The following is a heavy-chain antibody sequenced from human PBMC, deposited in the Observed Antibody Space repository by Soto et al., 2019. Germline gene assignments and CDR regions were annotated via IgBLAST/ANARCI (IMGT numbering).Heavy chain of an antibody. V-gene: IGHV1-18*04. CDR2: INAYNGST. CDR1: GYTFTGYY. CDR3: ASDLDITMVRGVIITYAFDI. J-gene: IGHJ3*02. D-gene: IGHD3-10*01. Sequence: ASVKVSCKASGYTFTGYYMHWVRQAPGQGLEWMGWINAYNGSTNYAQKLQGRVTMTTDTSTSTAYMELRSLRSDDTAVYYCASDLDITMVRGVIITYAFDIWGQGTMVTVSS.